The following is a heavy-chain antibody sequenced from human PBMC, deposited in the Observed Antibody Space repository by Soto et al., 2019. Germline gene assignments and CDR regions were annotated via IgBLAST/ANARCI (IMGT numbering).Heavy chain of an antibody. Sequence: QVLLQESGPGLVKPLGTLSLTCAVSGGSISSSNWWSWVRQPPGKGLEWIGEIYHSGKTNYNPSLKSRVIMSADKSKNQFSLELNSVTAADTAVYYCARDLDSYGYVLDYWGQGTLVTVSS. V-gene: IGHV4-4*02. CDR3: ARDLDSYGYVLDY. D-gene: IGHD5-18*01. CDR2: IYHSGKT. CDR1: GGSISSSNW. J-gene: IGHJ4*02.